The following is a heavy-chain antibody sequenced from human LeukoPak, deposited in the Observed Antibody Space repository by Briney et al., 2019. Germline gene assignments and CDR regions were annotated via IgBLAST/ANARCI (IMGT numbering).Heavy chain of an antibody. CDR2: IYYSGST. J-gene: IGHJ4*02. CDR3: ARFPSQLWFGEFSHFDY. Sequence: SETLSLTCTVSGGSISSYYRSWLRQPPGKELEWIGYIYYSGSTNYNPSLKSRVTISVDTSKNQFSLKLSSVTAADTAVYYCARFPSQLWFGEFSHFDYWGQGTLVTVSS. V-gene: IGHV4-59*01. D-gene: IGHD3-10*01. CDR1: GGSISSYY.